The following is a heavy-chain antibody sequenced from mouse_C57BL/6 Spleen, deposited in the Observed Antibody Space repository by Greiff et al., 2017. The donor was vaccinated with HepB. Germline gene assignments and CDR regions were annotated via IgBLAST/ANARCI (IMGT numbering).Heavy chain of an antibody. Sequence: VKLVESGAELARPGASVKLSCKASGYTFTSYGISWVKQRTGQGLECIGEIYPRSGNTYYNEKFKGKATLTADKSSSTAYMELRSLTSEDSAVYFCARAAQATFAMDYWGQGTSVTVSS. V-gene: IGHV1-81*01. D-gene: IGHD3-2*02. J-gene: IGHJ4*01. CDR3: ARAAQATFAMDY. CDR2: IYPRSGNT. CDR1: GYTFTSYG.